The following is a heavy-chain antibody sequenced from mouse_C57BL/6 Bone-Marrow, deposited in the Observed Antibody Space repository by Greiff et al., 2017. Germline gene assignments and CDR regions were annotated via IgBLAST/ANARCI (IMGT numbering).Heavy chain of an antibody. CDR3: ARQGRGYAMDY. CDR2: ISSGGSYT. V-gene: IGHV5-6*01. Sequence: EVKVVESGGDLVKPGGSLKLSCAASGFTFSSYGMSWVRQTPDKRLEWVATISSGGSYTYYPDSVKGRFPISRDNAKNTLYLQMSSLKSEDTAMYYCARQGRGYAMDYWGQGTSVTVSS. J-gene: IGHJ4*01. CDR1: GFTFSSYG.